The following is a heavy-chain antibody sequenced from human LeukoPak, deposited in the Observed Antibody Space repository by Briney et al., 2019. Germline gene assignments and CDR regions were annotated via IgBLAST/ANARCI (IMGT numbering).Heavy chain of an antibody. J-gene: IGHJ4*02. CDR2: ISGSGGST. D-gene: IGHD6-19*01. CDR3: AKVLWGSGWYYFDY. V-gene: IGHV3-23*01. Sequence: GGSLRPSCAASGFTFDDYGMSWVRQAPGKGLEWVSAISGSGGSTYYADSVKGRFTISRDNSKNTLYLQMNSLRAEDTAVYYCAKVLWGSGWYYFDYWGQGTLVTVSS. CDR1: GFTFDDYG.